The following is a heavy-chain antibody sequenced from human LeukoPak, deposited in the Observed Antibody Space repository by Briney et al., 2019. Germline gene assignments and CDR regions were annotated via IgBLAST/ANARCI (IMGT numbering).Heavy chain of an antibody. CDR3: ASGSYGRRWFDP. CDR2: ISGSGGST. J-gene: IGHJ5*02. V-gene: IGHV3-23*01. D-gene: IGHD3-10*01. CDR1: VFTFSRYG. Sequence: GGTLRLSCAASVFTFSRYGMSWVRQAPGKGLEWVSAISGSGGSTYYTDSVKGRFTISRDNSKNTLYLQMNSLRVEDTAVYYCASGSYGRRWFDPWGQGTLVTVSS.